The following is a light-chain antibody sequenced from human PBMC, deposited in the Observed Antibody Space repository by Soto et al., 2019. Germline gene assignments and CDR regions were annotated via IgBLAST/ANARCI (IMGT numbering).Light chain of an antibody. CDR1: SSDVGTYNY. J-gene: IGLJ2*01. Sequence: QSALTQPASVSGSPGQSITISCTGTSSDVGTYNYVSWYQQHTGKAPKLMIYEIRHRSSGVSNRFSGSKSGNTASLTISGLQAEDEADYYCSSYSDTSSPSTLVIFGGGTQLTVL. CDR2: EIR. V-gene: IGLV2-14*01. CDR3: SSYSDTSSPSTLVI.